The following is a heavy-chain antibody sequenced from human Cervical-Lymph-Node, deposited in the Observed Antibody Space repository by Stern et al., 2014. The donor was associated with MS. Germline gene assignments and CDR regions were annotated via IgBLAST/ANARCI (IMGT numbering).Heavy chain of an antibody. J-gene: IGHJ4*02. CDR3: ARVADLSSSGFWLHDY. Sequence: QVQLVESGPGLVKPSQTLSLTCTVSGGSISSGGYYWSWIRQHPGKGLEWIGYFYYSGSTYYNPSLKSRVTISVDTSKNQFSLKLSSVTAADTAVYYCARVADLSSSGFWLHDYWGQGTLVTVSS. D-gene: IGHD6-6*01. CDR1: GGSISSGGYY. CDR2: FYYSGST. V-gene: IGHV4-31*03.